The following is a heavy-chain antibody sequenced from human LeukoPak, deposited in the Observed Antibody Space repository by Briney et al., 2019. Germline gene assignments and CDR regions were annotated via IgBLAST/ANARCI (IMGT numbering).Heavy chain of an antibody. D-gene: IGHD4-17*01. Sequence: GGSLRLSCAASGFTFSSYWMSWVRQAPGKGLEWVANIKQDGSEKYYVDSVKGRFMVSRDNAKNSLYLQMNSLRAEDTAMYYCAEGSNYGDSSFWGQGTLVTVSS. CDR1: GFTFSSYW. J-gene: IGHJ4*02. V-gene: IGHV3-7*01. CDR2: IKQDGSEK. CDR3: AEGSNYGDSSF.